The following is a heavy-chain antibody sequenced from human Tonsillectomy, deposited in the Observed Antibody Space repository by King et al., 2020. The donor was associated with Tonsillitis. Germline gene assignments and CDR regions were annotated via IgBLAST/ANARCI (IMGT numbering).Heavy chain of an antibody. CDR1: GFTFSSYW. V-gene: IGHV3-7*01. CDR2: IKQDGSEK. D-gene: IGHD6-13*01. J-gene: IGHJ4*02. CDR3: ARMGGRQSAAGF. Sequence: VQLVESGGGLVQPGGSLRLSCAASGFTFSSYWMSWVRQAPGKGLEWVANIKQDGSEKYYGDSVKGRFTISRDNDKNSLYLQMNSLRAEDTAVYYCARMGGRQSAAGFWGQGTLVTVSS.